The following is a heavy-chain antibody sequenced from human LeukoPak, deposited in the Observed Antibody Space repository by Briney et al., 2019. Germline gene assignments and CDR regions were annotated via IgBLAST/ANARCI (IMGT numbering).Heavy chain of an antibody. Sequence: ASVKVSCKVSGYTLTELSMHWVRQAPGKGLEWMGGFDPEDGETIYAQKFQGRVTMTEDTSTDTAYMELSSLRSEDTAVYYCATDKGDTIFGVRFGYWGQGTLVTVSS. CDR2: FDPEDGET. J-gene: IGHJ4*02. CDR1: GYTLTELS. CDR3: ATDKGDTIFGVRFGY. V-gene: IGHV1-24*01. D-gene: IGHD3-3*01.